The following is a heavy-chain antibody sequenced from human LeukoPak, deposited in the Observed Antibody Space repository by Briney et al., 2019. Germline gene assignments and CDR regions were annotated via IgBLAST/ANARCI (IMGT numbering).Heavy chain of an antibody. CDR2: IGGSDGTT. CDR1: GFTFSIYA. D-gene: IGHD2-2*01. Sequence: GGSLRLSCAASGFTFSIYAMTWVRQAPGKGLEWVSAIGGSDGTTYYADSVKGRFAIYRDNSKNTLYLQMNSLRDEDTAVYYCATHHTTRYSHYYFDFWGQGTLVTVSS. CDR3: ATHHTTRYSHYYFDF. J-gene: IGHJ4*02. V-gene: IGHV3-23*01.